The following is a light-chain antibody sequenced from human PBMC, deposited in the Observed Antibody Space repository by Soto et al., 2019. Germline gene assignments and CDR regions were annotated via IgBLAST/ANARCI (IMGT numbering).Light chain of an antibody. V-gene: IGKV3-20*01. Sequence: EIVLTQSPGALSLSPGERATLSCRASQSVSNNYLAWYQQKPGQAPRLLIFGASSRSTGIPDRFSGTGSGTDFTLTISSLEPEDFAVYYCQQYGSSPRTFGQGTKVEIK. CDR3: QQYGSSPRT. CDR1: QSVSNNY. CDR2: GAS. J-gene: IGKJ1*01.